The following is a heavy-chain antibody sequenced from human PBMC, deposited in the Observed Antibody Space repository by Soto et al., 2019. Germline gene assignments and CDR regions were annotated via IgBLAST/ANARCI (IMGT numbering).Heavy chain of an antibody. V-gene: IGHV4-39*01. CDR3: ARTIFGVVIMEYYFDY. CDR1: GGSINSSSYY. D-gene: IGHD3-3*01. Sequence: PSETLSLTCTACGGSINSSSYYWGWIRQPPGKGLEWIGSIYYSGTTYYNPSLKSRVTISVDTSKNQFSLKLSSVTAADTAVYYCARTIFGVVIMEYYFDYWGQGTLVTSPQ. J-gene: IGHJ4*02. CDR2: IYYSGTT.